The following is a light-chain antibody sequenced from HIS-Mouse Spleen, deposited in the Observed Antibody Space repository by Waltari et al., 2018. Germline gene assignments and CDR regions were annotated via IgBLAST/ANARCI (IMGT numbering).Light chain of an antibody. J-gene: IGLJ3*02. Sequence: QSALTQPASVSGSPGPSTTIPCTGTSSAAGRYHLVSWYQQHPGKAPKLMIYEGSKRPSGVSNRFSGSKSGNTASLTISGLQAEDEADYYCCSYAGSSTYWVFGGGTKLTVL. CDR1: SSAAGRYHL. V-gene: IGLV2-23*01. CDR2: EGS. CDR3: CSYAGSSTYWV.